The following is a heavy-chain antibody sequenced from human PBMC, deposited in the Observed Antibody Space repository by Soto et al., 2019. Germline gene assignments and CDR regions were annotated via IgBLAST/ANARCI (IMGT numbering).Heavy chain of an antibody. CDR2: IIPLFGTT. V-gene: IGHV1-69*01. Sequence: QVQLVQSGAELKKPGSSVKVSCKASGCNFTKYGISWVRQAPGQGLECMGGIIPLFGTTNYAQKFRGRVTVTADEYTSTLYMELNSLRSEDTAMYYCARAHGTSWYNWFDPWGQGTLVTVSS. CDR1: GCNFTKYG. D-gene: IGHD1-26*01. J-gene: IGHJ5*02. CDR3: ARAHGTSWYNWFDP.